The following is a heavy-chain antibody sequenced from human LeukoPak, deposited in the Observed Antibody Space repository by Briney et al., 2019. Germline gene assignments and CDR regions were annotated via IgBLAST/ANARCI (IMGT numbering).Heavy chain of an antibody. J-gene: IGHJ4*02. D-gene: IGHD3-16*01. CDR3: AHRRGGFETRIFDY. CDR2: IYWGDDK. Sequence: ESGPTLVNPTETLTLTCTFSGFSPSTSGVGVGWIRQPPGKALEWLALIYWGDDKRYSPSLKSRLTITKDTSKNQVVLTMTNMDPVDTATYYCAHRRGGFETRIFDYWGQGTLVTVSS. V-gene: IGHV2-5*02. CDR1: GFSPSTSGVG.